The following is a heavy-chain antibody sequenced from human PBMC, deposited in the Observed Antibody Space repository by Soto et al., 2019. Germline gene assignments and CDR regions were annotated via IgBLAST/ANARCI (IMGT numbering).Heavy chain of an antibody. V-gene: IGHV4-59*08. D-gene: IGHD6-19*01. CDR2: IYYSGSA. J-gene: IGHJ6*02. CDR1: GGSISSYY. CDR3: ASSDSSGWYSVYYYGMDV. Sequence: PSETLSLTCTVSGGSISSYYWSWIRQPPGKGLEWIGYIYYSGSANYNPSLKSRVTISVDTSKNQFSLKLSSVTAADTAVYYCASSDSSGWYSVYYYGMDVWGQGTTVTVSS.